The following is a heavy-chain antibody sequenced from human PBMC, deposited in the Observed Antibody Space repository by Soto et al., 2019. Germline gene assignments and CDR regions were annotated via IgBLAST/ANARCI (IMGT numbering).Heavy chain of an antibody. Sequence: PGQGLEWMGRIIPILGIANYAQKFQGRVTITADKSTSTAYMELSSLRSEDTAVYYCARSDLAPNWFDPWGQGTLVTVSS. CDR3: ARSDLAPNWFDP. CDR2: IIPILGIA. J-gene: IGHJ5*02. V-gene: IGHV1-69*02.